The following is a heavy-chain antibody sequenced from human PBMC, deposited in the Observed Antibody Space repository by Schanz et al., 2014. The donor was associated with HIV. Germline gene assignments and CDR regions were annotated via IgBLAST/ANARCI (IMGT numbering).Heavy chain of an antibody. D-gene: IGHD3-16*01. J-gene: IGHJ3*02. CDR3: AIRTPMISFGAVDI. V-gene: IGHV3-23*01. Sequence: EVQLLESGGGLVQPGGSLRLSCAVSGFTITSYGMSWVRQAPGKGLEWVSTISAGVGTASYADSVKGRFTISRDNSKKMLFLQMNRLRAEDTAVYYCAIRTPMISFGAVDIGGRGTMVTVSS. CDR1: GFTITSYG. CDR2: ISAGVGTA.